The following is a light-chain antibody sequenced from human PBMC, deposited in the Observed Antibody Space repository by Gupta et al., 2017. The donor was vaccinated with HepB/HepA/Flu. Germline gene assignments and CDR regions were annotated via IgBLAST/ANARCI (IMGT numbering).Light chain of an antibody. V-gene: IGKV1-39*01. CDR2: AAS. Sequence: DIQLTQSPSSLSASVGDRVTITCRASQSISSYLDWYQQKPGKAPKLLIYAASSLQSGVPSRFSGSGSGTDFTLTISSLQPEDFATYYCQQSYSTPPRLTCGGGTKVEIK. J-gene: IGKJ4*01. CDR1: QSISSY. CDR3: QQSYSTPPRLT.